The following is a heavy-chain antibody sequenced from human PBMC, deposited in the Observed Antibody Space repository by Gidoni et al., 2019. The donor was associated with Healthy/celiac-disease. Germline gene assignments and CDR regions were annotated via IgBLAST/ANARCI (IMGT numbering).Heavy chain of an antibody. CDR3: ARDEDGSGSYEADYYYYGMDV. V-gene: IGHV3-30-3*01. CDR2: ISYDGSNK. Sequence: QVQLVESGGGVVQPGRSLRLSCAASGFTFSRYVMHWVRQAPGKGLEWVAVISYDGSNKYYADSVKGRFTISRDNSKNTLYLQMNSLRAEDTAVYYCARDEDGSGSYEADYYYYGMDVWGQGTTVTVSS. J-gene: IGHJ6*02. CDR1: GFTFSRYV. D-gene: IGHD3-10*01.